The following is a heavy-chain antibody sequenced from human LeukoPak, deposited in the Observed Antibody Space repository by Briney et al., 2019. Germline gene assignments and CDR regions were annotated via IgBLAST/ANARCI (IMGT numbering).Heavy chain of an antibody. Sequence: SETLSLTCTVSGGSVSRGGYFWSWIRQPAGKGLEWIGHMDTSGHTNYNSSLMSRVTMSVDTSKNQFSLRLTSVTAADTAVYYCARHWSHSVAQFGRSYWFDPWGQGTLVTVSS. D-gene: IGHD2-15*01. CDR1: GGSVSRGGYF. CDR3: ARHWSHSVAQFGRSYWFDP. CDR2: MDTSGHT. V-gene: IGHV4-61*09. J-gene: IGHJ5*02.